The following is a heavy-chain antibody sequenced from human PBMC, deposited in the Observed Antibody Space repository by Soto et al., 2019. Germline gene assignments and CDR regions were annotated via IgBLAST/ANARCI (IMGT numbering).Heavy chain of an antibody. CDR1: GYTFTGYY. J-gene: IGHJ4*02. CDR2: INPSGGST. Sequence: ASVKVSCKASGYTFTGYYMHWVRQAPGQGLEWMGIINPSGGSTSYAQKFQGRVTMTRDTSTSTVYMELSSLRAEDTAVYYCAKAHSFNTAMVDFFDYWGQGTLVTVSS. CDR3: AKAHSFNTAMVDFFDY. D-gene: IGHD5-18*01. V-gene: IGHV1-46*01.